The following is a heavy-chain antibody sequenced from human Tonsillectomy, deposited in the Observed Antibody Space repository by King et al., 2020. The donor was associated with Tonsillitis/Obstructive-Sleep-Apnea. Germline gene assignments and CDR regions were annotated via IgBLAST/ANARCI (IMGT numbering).Heavy chain of an antibody. CDR2: INWNGGST. CDR3: ARGYYYDSSGYLDY. V-gene: IGHV3-20*04. Sequence: VQLVESGGGVVRPGGSLRLSCAASGFTFDDYGMSWVRQAPGKGLEWVSGINWNGGSTGFADSVKGPFTISRDNAKNSLYLQMNSLRSEDTALYYCARGYYYDSSGYLDYWGQGTLVTVSS. CDR1: GFTFDDYG. D-gene: IGHD3-22*01. J-gene: IGHJ4*02.